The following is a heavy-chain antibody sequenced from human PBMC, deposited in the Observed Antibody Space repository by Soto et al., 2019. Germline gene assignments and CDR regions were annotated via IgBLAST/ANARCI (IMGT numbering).Heavy chain of an antibody. Sequence: SETLSLTCTVSGGSISSYYWSWIRQPPGKGLEWIGYIYYSGSTNYNPSLKSRVTISVDTSKNQFPLKLSSVTAADTAVYYCARQIGRGSWSFDNWGQGTLVTVSS. CDR2: IYYSGST. D-gene: IGHD2-15*01. J-gene: IGHJ4*02. CDR1: GGSISSYY. V-gene: IGHV4-59*08. CDR3: ARQIGRGSWSFDN.